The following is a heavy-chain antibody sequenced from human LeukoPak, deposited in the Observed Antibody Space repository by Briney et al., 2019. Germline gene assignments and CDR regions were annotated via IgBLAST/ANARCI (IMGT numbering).Heavy chain of an antibody. V-gene: IGHV4-39*01. J-gene: IGHJ6*02. CDR3: ARVDYSIDRNYYYGMDV. CDR2: IYYSGST. Sequence: SETLSLTRTVSGGSISSSSYYWGWIRQPPGKGLEWIGSIYYSGSTYYNPSLKSRVTISVDTSKNQFSLKLSSVTAADTAVYYCARVDYSIDRNYYYGMDVWGQGTTVTVSS. CDR1: GGSISSSSYY. D-gene: IGHD4-11*01.